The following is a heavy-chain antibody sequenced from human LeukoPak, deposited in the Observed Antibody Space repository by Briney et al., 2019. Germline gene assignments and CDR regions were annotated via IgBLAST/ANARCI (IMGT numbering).Heavy chain of an antibody. D-gene: IGHD2-15*01. CDR1: GYTLTELS. CDR2: FDPEDGET. Sequence: ASVKVSCKVSGYTLTELSMHWVRRAPGKGLEWMGGFDPEDGETIYAQKFQGRVTMTEDTSTDTAYMELSSLRSEDTAVYYCVADCSGGSCYSGFDYWGQGTLITVSS. J-gene: IGHJ4*02. CDR3: VADCSGGSCYSGFDY. V-gene: IGHV1-24*01.